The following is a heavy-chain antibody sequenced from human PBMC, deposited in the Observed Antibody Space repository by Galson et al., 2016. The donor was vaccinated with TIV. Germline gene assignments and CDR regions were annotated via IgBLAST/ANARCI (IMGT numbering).Heavy chain of an antibody. CDR1: GYTFTSYD. Sequence: SVKVSCKASGYTFTSYDINWLRQAPGQGPEWMGWINPHSGRTGYAQKFQGRIIMTRDISISTAYTELSSLRSEDTAIYYCAREVAHVDSVMLNADAFDVWGQGTMVTVSS. CDR3: AREVAHVDSVMLNADAFDV. D-gene: IGHD3-16*01. V-gene: IGHV1-8*01. CDR2: INPHSGRT. J-gene: IGHJ3*01.